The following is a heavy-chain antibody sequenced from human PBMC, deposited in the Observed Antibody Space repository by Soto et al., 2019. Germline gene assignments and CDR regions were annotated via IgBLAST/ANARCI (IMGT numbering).Heavy chain of an antibody. J-gene: IGHJ4*02. CDR1: GFTFSSYA. D-gene: IGHD3-22*01. CDR2: ISGSGGST. V-gene: IGHV3-23*01. CDR3: AKDLYYDSSGYLVDY. Sequence: GSLRLSCAASGFTFSSYAMSWVRQAPGKGLEWVSAISGSGGSTYYADSVKGRFTISRDNSKNTLYLQMNSLRAEDTAVYYCAKDLYYDSSGYLVDYWGQGTLVTVSS.